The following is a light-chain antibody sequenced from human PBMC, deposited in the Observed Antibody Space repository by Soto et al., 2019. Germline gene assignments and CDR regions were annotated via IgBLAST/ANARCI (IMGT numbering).Light chain of an antibody. Sequence: QSALTPPRSVSGSPGHSVTISCTGTSSDVGGYSYVSWYQQHPGKAPKLLISDVSKRPSGVPDRFSGSKFGNTASLTISGLQAEDEADYYCCSHAGAFIYVFGSGTKVTVL. CDR1: SSDVGGYSY. V-gene: IGLV2-11*01. CDR3: CSHAGAFIYV. J-gene: IGLJ1*01. CDR2: DVS.